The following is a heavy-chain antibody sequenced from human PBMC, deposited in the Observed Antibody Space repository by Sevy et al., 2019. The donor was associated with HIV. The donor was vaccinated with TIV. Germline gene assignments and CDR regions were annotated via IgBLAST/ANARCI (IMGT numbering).Heavy chain of an antibody. Sequence: GGSLRLSCAASAFTLSRYSMNWVRQAPGKGLEWVSSISSSSNYIYYADSVKGRFTISRDNAKNSLYLQMTSLRAEDTAVYYRAREDYYVSGSYFFDSWGQGTLVTVSS. J-gene: IGHJ4*02. CDR1: AFTLSRYS. CDR3: AREDYYVSGSYFFDS. D-gene: IGHD3-22*01. V-gene: IGHV3-21*01. CDR2: ISSSSNYI.